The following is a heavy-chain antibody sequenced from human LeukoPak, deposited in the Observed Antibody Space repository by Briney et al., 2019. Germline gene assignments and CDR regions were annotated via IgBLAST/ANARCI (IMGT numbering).Heavy chain of an antibody. V-gene: IGHV3-74*01. CDR2: INSDGSST. D-gene: IGHD6-13*01. CDR3: ARVRIAAAGPIYYYYGMDV. Sequence: GGSLRLSCAASGFTFSSYWMHWVRQAPGKGLVWVSRINSDGSSTSYADSVKGRFTISRDNAKNMLYLQMNSLRAEDTAVYYCARVRIAAAGPIYYYYGMDVWGQGTTVTVSS. CDR1: GFTFSSYW. J-gene: IGHJ6*02.